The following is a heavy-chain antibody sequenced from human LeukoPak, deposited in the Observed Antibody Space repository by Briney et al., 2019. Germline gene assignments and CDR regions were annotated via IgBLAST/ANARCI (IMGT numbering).Heavy chain of an antibody. V-gene: IGHV3-33*01. CDR3: ARDLPNYYDSSGYTRFDY. D-gene: IGHD3-22*01. CDR2: IWYDGSNK. Sequence: PGGSLRLSCAASGFTFSSYGMHWVRQAPGKGLEWVAVIWYDGSNKYYADSVKGRFTISRDNSKNTLYLQMNSLRAEDTAVYYCARDLPNYYDSSGYTRFDYWGQGTLVTVSS. J-gene: IGHJ4*02. CDR1: GFTFSSYG.